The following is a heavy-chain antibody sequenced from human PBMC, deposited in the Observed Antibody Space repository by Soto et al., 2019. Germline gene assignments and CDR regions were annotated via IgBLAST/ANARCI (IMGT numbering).Heavy chain of an antibody. D-gene: IGHD3-22*01. J-gene: IGHJ6*02. CDR1: GYTFTGYY. V-gene: IGHV1-2*02. CDR3: ARPQPQHSSGKYYGMDV. Sequence: ASVKVSCKASGYTFTGYYMHWVRQAPGQGLEWMGWINPNSGGTNYAQKCQGRVTMTRDTSISTAYMELSRLRSDGTAVYYCARPQPQHSSGKYYGMDVWGQGTTVSVSS. CDR2: INPNSGGT.